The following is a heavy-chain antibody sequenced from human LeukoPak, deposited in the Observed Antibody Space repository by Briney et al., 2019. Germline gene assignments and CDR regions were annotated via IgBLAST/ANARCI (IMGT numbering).Heavy chain of an antibody. J-gene: IGHJ5*02. CDR1: GFTFSDYY. V-gene: IGHV3-11*01. CDR2: PSGSGEII. Sequence: GGSLRLSCAASGFTFSDYYMSWVRQAPGKGLEWVSFPSGSGEIIYYADSVKGRFTISRDNAKNSLYLQVNSLRAEDTAVYHCARAGQNNWFDPWGQGTLVTVSS. CDR3: ARAGQNNWFDP.